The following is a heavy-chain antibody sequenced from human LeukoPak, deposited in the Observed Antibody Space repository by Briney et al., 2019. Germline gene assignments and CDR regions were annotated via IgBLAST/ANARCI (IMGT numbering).Heavy chain of an antibody. D-gene: IGHD3-10*01. CDR1: GFTFSNHG. CDR2: ISPSADIK. V-gene: IGHV3-23*01. Sequence: AGSLSLSCAASGFTFSNHGMNWVRQAPGKGLEWVSGISPSADIKYYADSVKGRFPISRDKSKNMLYLEVISLTADDTAVYYCAKDDAWLRFGEWSQGTPVTVSS. CDR3: AKDDAWLRFGE. J-gene: IGHJ4*01.